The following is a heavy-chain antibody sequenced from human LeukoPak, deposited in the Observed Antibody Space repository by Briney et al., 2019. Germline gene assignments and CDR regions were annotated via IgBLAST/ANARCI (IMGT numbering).Heavy chain of an antibody. J-gene: IGHJ4*02. V-gene: IGHV5-51*01. D-gene: IGHD6-6*01. CDR2: TYLGDSDT. Sequence: GESLKISCKASGYSFTTSWIAWVRQKPGKGLEWMGITYLGDSDTRYSPPFQGQVTISADKSVSTAYLQWSSLKASDTAMYYCARRGTSSEIDYWGQGTLVTVSS. CDR3: ARRGTSSEIDY. CDR1: GYSFTTSW.